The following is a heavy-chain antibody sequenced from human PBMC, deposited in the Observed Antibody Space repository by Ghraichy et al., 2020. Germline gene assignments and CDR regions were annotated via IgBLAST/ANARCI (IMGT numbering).Heavy chain of an antibody. D-gene: IGHD6-6*01. J-gene: IGHJ4*02. CDR1: GYTFTSYY. Sequence: ASVKVSCKASGYTFTSYYMNWVRQAPGQGLEWMGIINPSGGSTSYAQKFQGRVTMTRDTSTSTAYMELSSLRSEDTAVYYCARWPVTLEYSSSSVPPPGFDYWGQGTLVTVSS. V-gene: IGHV1-46*01. CDR2: INPSGGST. CDR3: ARWPVTLEYSSSSVPPPGFDY.